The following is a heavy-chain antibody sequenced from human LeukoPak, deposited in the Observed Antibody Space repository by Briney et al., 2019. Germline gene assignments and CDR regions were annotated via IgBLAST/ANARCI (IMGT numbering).Heavy chain of an antibody. D-gene: IGHD2-21*02. V-gene: IGHV4-59*01. J-gene: IGHJ4*02. Sequence: SETLSLTCTVSGGSISSYYWSWIRQPPGKGLEWIGYIYYSGSTNYNPSLKSRVTISVDTSKNQFSLKLSSVTAADTAVYYCARAPGVVTAFPPDYWGQGTLVTVSS. CDR3: ARAPGVVTAFPPDY. CDR1: GGSISSYY. CDR2: IYYSGST.